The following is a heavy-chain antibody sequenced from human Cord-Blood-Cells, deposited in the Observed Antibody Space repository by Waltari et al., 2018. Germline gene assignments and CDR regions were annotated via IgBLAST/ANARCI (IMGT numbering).Heavy chain of an antibody. CDR2: IYYSGST. Sequence: QLQLQESGPGLVKPSETLSLTCTVSGGSIRSSSYYWGWIRQPPGKGLEWIGSIYYSGSTYYNPSLKSRVTISVDTSKNQFSLKLSSVTAADTAVYYCARTCGSSTSCFDYWGQGTLVTVSS. D-gene: IGHD2-2*01. CDR1: GGSIRSSSYY. J-gene: IGHJ4*02. V-gene: IGHV4-39*01. CDR3: ARTCGSSTSCFDY.